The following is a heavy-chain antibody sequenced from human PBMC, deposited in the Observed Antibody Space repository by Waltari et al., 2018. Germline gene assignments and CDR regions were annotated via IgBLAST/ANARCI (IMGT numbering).Heavy chain of an antibody. Sequence: QVQLQESGPGLVKPSETLSLTCAVSGYSLSRGYYWGRIRQPPGKGREWSGSIYHSGSTYYNPSLKSRVTISVDTSKNQFSLKLSSVTAADTAVYYCARENPAVNWFDPWGQGTLVTVSS. CDR1: GYSLSRGYY. V-gene: IGHV4-38-2*02. CDR3: ARENPAVNWFDP. CDR2: IYHSGST. D-gene: IGHD2-2*01. J-gene: IGHJ5*02.